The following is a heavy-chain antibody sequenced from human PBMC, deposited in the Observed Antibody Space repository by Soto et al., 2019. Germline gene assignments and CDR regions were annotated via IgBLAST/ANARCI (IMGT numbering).Heavy chain of an antibody. CDR2: IYYSGRT. J-gene: IGHJ4*02. CDR3: ARTVYDNVWGTYEDY. V-gene: IGHV4-30-4*01. D-gene: IGHD3-16*01. Sequence: SETLSLTCTVSGGSISSGDYYWSWIRQPPGKGLEWVGYIYYSGRTYYNPSLKSRVTISVDTSKNQFSLKLSSVTAADTAVYYCARTVYDNVWGTYEDYWGQGTPVTVSS. CDR1: GGSISSGDYY.